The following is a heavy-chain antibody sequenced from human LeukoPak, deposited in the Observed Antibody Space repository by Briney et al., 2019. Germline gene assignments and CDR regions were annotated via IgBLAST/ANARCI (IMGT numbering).Heavy chain of an antibody. Sequence: PSETLSLTCTVSGGSISSSSYYWGWIRQPPGKGLEWIGSIYYSGSTYYNPSLKSRLTMSVDTSKNQFSLNLTSVTAADTAVCYFARTGAGGWYQFDYWGQGTLVTVSS. CDR2: IYYSGST. CDR3: ARTGAGGWYQFDY. J-gene: IGHJ4*02. CDR1: GGSISSSSYY. D-gene: IGHD6-19*01. V-gene: IGHV4-39*01.